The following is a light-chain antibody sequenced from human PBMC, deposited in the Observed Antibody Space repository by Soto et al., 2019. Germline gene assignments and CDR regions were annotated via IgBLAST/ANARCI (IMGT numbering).Light chain of an antibody. Sequence: DIVMTQSPDSLAVSLGERATMHCKSSQTVFYGINKKNYLAWYQHKPGQPPKLLIYWASTRESGVPDRFSGSGSGTDFTLTISRLEPEDFAVYYCQHFGSSVFTFGPGTKVEVK. J-gene: IGKJ3*01. CDR3: QHFGSSVFT. CDR2: WAS. CDR1: QTVFYGINKKNY. V-gene: IGKV4-1*01.